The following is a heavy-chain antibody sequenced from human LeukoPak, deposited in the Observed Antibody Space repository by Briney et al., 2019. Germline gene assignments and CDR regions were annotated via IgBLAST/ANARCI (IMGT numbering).Heavy chain of an antibody. CDR3: ARGVRCSSTSCYDNWFDP. D-gene: IGHD2-2*01. CDR2: IIPILGIA. CDR1: GGTFSSYT. Sequence: RASVKVSCKASGGTFSSYTISWVRQAPGQGLEWMGRIIPILGIANYAQKFQGRVTIIADKSTSTAYMELSSLRSEDTAVYYCARGVRCSSTSCYDNWFDPWGQGTLVTVSS. J-gene: IGHJ5*02. V-gene: IGHV1-69*02.